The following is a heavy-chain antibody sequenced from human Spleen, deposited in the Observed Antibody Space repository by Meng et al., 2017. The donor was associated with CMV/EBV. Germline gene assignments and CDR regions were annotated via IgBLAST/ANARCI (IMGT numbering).Heavy chain of an antibody. Sequence: GESLKISCAASGFTFSNAWMSWVRQAPGKGLEWVGRIKSKTDGGATDYAAPVKGRFTISRDDSKNTLYLQMNSLKTEDTAVYFCTRDRVGGATYYYGSGQDYWGQGTLVTVSS. CDR2: IKSKTDGGAT. D-gene: IGHD3-10*01. CDR1: GFTFSNAW. V-gene: IGHV3-15*01. J-gene: IGHJ4*02. CDR3: TRDRVGGATYYYGSGQDY.